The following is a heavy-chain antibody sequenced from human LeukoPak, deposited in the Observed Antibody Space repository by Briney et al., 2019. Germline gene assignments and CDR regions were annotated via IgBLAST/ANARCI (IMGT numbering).Heavy chain of an antibody. CDR3: ARLYRGGSYYIGDY. D-gene: IGHD1-26*01. Sequence: SETLSLTCTVSGGSISSGGYYWSWIRQPPGKGLEWIGYIYHSGSTYYNPSLKSRFTISVDRSKNQFSRKLSSVTAADTAVYYCARLYRGGSYYIGDYWGQGTLVTVSS. CDR1: GGSISSGGYY. CDR2: IYHSGST. V-gene: IGHV4-30-2*01. J-gene: IGHJ4*02.